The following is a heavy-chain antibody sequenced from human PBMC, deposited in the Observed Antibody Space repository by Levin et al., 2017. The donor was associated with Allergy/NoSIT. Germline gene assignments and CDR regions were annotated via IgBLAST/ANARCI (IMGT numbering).Heavy chain of an antibody. CDR3: ARHEITIHQDVFDI. J-gene: IGHJ3*02. Sequence: ASETLSLTCTVSGGSISSSSYYWGWIRQPPGKGLEWIGSISYSGSTYYNPSLKSRVTISVDTSKNQFSLKLSSVTAADTAVYYCARHEITIHQDVFDIWGQGTMVTVSS. CDR1: GGSISSSSYY. CDR2: ISYSGST. D-gene: IGHD3-9*01. V-gene: IGHV4-39*01.